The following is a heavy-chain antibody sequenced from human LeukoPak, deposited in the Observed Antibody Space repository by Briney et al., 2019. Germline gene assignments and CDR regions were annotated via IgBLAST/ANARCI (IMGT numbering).Heavy chain of an antibody. CDR1: GGSFSGYY. D-gene: IGHD5-18*01. Sequence: SETLSLTCAVYGGSFSGYYWSWIRQPPGKGLEWIGEINHSGSTNYNPSLKSRVTISVDTSKNQFSPKLSSVTAADTAVYYCARVPGKYSYGSEYFDYWGQGTLVTVSS. V-gene: IGHV4-34*01. CDR3: ARVPGKYSYGSEYFDY. CDR2: INHSGST. J-gene: IGHJ4*02.